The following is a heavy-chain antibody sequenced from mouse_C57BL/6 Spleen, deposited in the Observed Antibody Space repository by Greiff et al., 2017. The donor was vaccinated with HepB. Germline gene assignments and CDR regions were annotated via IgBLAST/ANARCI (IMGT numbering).Heavy chain of an antibody. CDR1: GFNIKDDY. CDR3: TTYDYYGSSYAFAY. V-gene: IGHV14-4*01. J-gene: IGHJ3*01. CDR2: IDPENSDT. D-gene: IGHD1-1*01. Sequence: EVQLQQSGAELVRPGASVKLSCTASGFNIKDDYMHWVKQRPEQGLEWIGWIDPENSDTEYASKFQGKATITADTSSNTAYLQLSSLTSEDTAVYYCTTYDYYGSSYAFAYWGQGTLVTVSA.